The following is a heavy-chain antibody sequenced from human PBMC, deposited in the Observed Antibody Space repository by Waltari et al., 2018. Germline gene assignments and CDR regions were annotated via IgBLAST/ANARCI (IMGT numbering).Heavy chain of an antibody. CDR2: IISSSSYI. J-gene: IGHJ4*02. Sequence: EVQLVESGGGLVKPGGSLRLSCAASGFTFSSYSMNWVRQAPGKGLEWVSSIISSSSYINYADSVKGRVTISRDNANNSLYLQMNSLRAEDTAVYYCARADSGDYWVQGTLVTVSS. V-gene: IGHV3-21*01. CDR1: GFTFSSYS. D-gene: IGHD2-21*02. CDR3: ARADSGDY.